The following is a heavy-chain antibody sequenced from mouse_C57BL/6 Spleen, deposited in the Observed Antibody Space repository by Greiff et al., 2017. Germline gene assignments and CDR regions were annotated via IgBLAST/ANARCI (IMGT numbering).Heavy chain of an antibody. CDR1: GFTFSSYA. CDR3: AREGLRRGFDY. J-gene: IGHJ2*01. D-gene: IGHD2-2*01. V-gene: IGHV5-4*01. Sequence: EVHLVESGGGLVKPGGSLKLSCAASGFTFSSYAMSWVRQTPEKRLAWVATISDGGSYTYYPDNVKGRFTISRDNAKNNLYLQISHLKSEDTAMYYCAREGLRRGFDYWGQGTTLTVSS. CDR2: ISDGGSYT.